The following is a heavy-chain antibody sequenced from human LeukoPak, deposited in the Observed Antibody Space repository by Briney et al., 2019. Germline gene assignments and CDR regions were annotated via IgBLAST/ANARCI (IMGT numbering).Heavy chain of an antibody. D-gene: IGHD6-13*01. CDR2: ISAYNDNA. CDR1: RYPVTPYG. J-gene: IGHJ4*02. Sequence: APRRLSSTPSRYPVTPYGISCGPQAPRHRLEGRGWISAYNDNANDAQKLQGRVTMTTETSTSTAYMELRSLRSDDSAVYYCARDRGVIAATCSDYWGQGTLVTVSS. V-gene: IGHV1-18*01. CDR3: ARDRGVIAATCSDY.